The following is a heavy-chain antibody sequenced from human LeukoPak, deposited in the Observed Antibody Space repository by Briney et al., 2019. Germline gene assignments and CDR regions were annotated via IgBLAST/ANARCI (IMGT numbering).Heavy chain of an antibody. V-gene: IGHV4-38-2*02. D-gene: IGHD3-22*01. CDR3: ARDHCYDSSGYLSGYGMDV. J-gene: IGHJ6*02. Sequence: PSETLSLTCTVSGYSISTGYDWGWIRQPPGKGLEWIGSIYHSGSTYFNPSLKSRVTISVDTSKNQFSLKLSSVTAADTAVYYCARDHCYDSSGYLSGYGMDVWGQGTTVTVSS. CDR1: GYSISTGYD. CDR2: IYHSGST.